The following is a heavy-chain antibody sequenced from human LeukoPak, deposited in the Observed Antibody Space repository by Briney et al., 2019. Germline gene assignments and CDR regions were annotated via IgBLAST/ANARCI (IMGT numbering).Heavy chain of an antibody. V-gene: IGHV3-23*01. CDR3: AKVHLLWFGELLSRGLDTFDI. Sequence: GGSLRLSCAASGFTFSSHAMTWGRQAPGKGLEWVSGISGSGGSTYYADSVKGRFTISRDNSKNTLYLQLNSLRAEDTAIYYCAKVHLLWFGELLSRGLDTFDIWGPGTMVTVSS. CDR1: GFTFSSHA. D-gene: IGHD3-10*01. J-gene: IGHJ3*02. CDR2: ISGSGGST.